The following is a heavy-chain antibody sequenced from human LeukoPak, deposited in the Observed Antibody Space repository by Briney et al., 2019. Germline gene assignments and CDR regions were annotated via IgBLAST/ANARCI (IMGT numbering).Heavy chain of an antibody. Sequence: GGSLRLSCAASGFTFDDYAMHWVRQAPGKGLEWVSGISWNSGSIGYADSVKGRFTISRDNAKNSLYLQMNSLRAEDTALYYCARGRYFDWSGYGMDAWRQGTTVTVSS. V-gene: IGHV3-9*01. CDR1: GFTFDDYA. CDR2: ISWNSGSI. CDR3: ARGRYFDWSGYGMDA. D-gene: IGHD3-9*01. J-gene: IGHJ6*02.